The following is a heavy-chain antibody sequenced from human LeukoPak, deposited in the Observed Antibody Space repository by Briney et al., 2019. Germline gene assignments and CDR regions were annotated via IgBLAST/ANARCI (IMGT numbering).Heavy chain of an antibody. D-gene: IGHD4-17*01. Sequence: GGSLRLSCTASGFTFSSFAMNWVRQAPGKGLEWVSVISATGEKAYYAESVKDRFIISRDYSKSTVFLDMNSLRVDDTAIYYCVKDRRSSVTTDYYFDVWGPGTLVTVSS. J-gene: IGHJ4*02. CDR1: GFTFSSFA. CDR2: ISATGEKA. V-gene: IGHV3-23*01. CDR3: VKDRRSSVTTDYYFDV.